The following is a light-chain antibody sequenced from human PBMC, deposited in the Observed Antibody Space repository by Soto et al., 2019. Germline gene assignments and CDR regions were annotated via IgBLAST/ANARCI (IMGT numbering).Light chain of an antibody. CDR1: QSVSSY. CDR2: DAS. CDR3: QHRSNLRLT. V-gene: IGKV3-11*01. J-gene: IGKJ3*01. Sequence: EIVLTQSPATLSLSPGERATLSCRASQSVSSYLAWYQQKPGQAPRLLIYDASNRATGIPARFSGSGSGTDFALTIGCREPEDFAVYYCQHRSNLRLTFGPGTKVDFK.